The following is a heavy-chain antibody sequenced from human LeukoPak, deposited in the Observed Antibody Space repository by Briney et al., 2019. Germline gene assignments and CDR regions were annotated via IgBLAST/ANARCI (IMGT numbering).Heavy chain of an antibody. V-gene: IGHV3-23*01. CDR3: AKDPRPSGSGWYLDY. CDR2: ISGSGGST. D-gene: IGHD6-19*01. Sequence: GGSLRLSCAASGFTFSSYGISWVRQDPRKRLQWVSAISGSGGSTYYAASVKSRFTISRDNSKDTLYLQMNSLRAEDAAVYYCAKDPRPSGSGWYLDYWGQGTLVTVSS. J-gene: IGHJ4*02. CDR1: GFTFSSYG.